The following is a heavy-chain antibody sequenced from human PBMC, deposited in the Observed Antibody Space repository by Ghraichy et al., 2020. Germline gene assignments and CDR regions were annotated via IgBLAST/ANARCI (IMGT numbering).Heavy chain of an antibody. D-gene: IGHD5-12*01. CDR1: GFTFSSYD. J-gene: IGHJ4*02. CDR3: AKYRELVATRHFDY. CDR2: ISGSGGST. V-gene: IGHV3-23*01. Sequence: GESLNISCAASGFTFSSYDMSWVRQAPGKGLEWVSGISGSGGSTDYADSVKGRFTISRDNSKNTLYLQMNSLRAEDTAVYYCAKYRELVATRHFDYWGQGTLVTVSS.